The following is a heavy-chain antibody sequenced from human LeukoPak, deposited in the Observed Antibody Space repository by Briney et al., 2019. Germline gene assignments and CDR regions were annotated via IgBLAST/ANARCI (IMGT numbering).Heavy chain of an antibody. D-gene: IGHD3-16*01. CDR2: IYYSGST. CDR1: GGSISSGGYY. CDR3: ARDRYDLIPDY. J-gene: IGHJ4*02. V-gene: IGHV4-31*03. Sequence: PSETLSLTCTVSGGSISSGGYYWSWIRQHPGKGLEWTGYIYYSGSTYYNPSLKSRVTISVDTSKNQFSLKLSSVTAADTAVYYCARDRYDLIPDYWGQGTLVTVSS.